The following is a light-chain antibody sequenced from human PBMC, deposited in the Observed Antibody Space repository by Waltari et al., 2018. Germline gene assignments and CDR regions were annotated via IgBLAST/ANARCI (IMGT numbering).Light chain of an antibody. J-gene: IGKJ1*01. CDR2: GAS. CDR3: QQYASSPRT. CDR1: QSVTSNY. Sequence: EIVLTQSPGTLSLSPGERATLSCRASQSVTSNYLAWYQKKPGQAPRLLIFGASSRATGIPDRFSGSGSGTDFTLTISRLEPEDFAVYYCQQYASSPRTFGQGTKVEVK. V-gene: IGKV3-20*01.